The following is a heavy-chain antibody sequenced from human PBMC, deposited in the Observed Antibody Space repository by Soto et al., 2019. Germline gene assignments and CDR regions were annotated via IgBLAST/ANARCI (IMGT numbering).Heavy chain of an antibody. V-gene: IGHV3-30*18. Sequence: QVQLVESGGGVVQPGRSLRLSCAASGFTFSGYGMHWVRQAPGKGLEWVAVISNDGSNKYYADSVKGRFTISRDNSKITVYLQMNSLRAEDTAVYYCAKEWVYDSSGWSFDYWGQGTLVTVSS. J-gene: IGHJ4*02. D-gene: IGHD3-22*01. CDR3: AKEWVYDSSGWSFDY. CDR1: GFTFSGYG. CDR2: ISNDGSNK.